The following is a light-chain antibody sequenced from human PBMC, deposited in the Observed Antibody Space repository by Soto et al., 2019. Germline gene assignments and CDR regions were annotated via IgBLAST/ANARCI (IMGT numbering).Light chain of an antibody. CDR3: HSRA. Sequence: DIQLTQTPSTLSASVGDEVTITCRASQTISRWLAWYQQKPGGAPKLLIYDASTLESGVPSRFSGSGSETESTLTISRLQPDDFATYFCHSRAFGQGTRPEI. CDR1: QTISRW. CDR2: DAS. V-gene: IGKV1-5*01. J-gene: IGKJ5*01.